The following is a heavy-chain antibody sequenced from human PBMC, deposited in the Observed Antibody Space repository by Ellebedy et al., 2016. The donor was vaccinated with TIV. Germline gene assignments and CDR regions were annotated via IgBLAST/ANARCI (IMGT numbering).Heavy chain of an antibody. J-gene: IGHJ4*02. V-gene: IGHV4-34*01. CDR2: INHSGST. CDR3: ASRDSSGWYYFDY. D-gene: IGHD6-19*01. Sequence: SETLSLTXAVYGGSFSGYYWSWIRQPPGKGLEWIGEINHSGSTNYNPSLKSRVTISVDTSKNQFSLKLSSVTAADTAVYYCASRDSSGWYYFDYWGQGTLVTVSS. CDR1: GGSFSGYY.